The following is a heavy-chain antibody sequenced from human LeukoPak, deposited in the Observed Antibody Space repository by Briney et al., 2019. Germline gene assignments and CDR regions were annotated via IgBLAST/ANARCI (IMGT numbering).Heavy chain of an antibody. D-gene: IGHD3-10*01. CDR3: TPGMGSI. Sequence: GGSLRLSCAASGFTFSYAWMSWVRQAPGKGLEWVGFIKSKTDGGRADYAAPVKDRFTISRDDSKNTLYLQMNSLKTEDTAVYYCTPGMGSIWGQGTMVTVSS. CDR1: GFTFSYAW. V-gene: IGHV3-15*01. CDR2: IKSKTDGGRA. J-gene: IGHJ3*02.